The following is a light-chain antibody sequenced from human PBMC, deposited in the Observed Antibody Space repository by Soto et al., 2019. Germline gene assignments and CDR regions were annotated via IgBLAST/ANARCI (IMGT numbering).Light chain of an antibody. CDR3: QRYNNLWT. Sequence: DIQMTQSPSTLSASVGDRVTITCRASQSISVWLAWYQQKSGKVPKLLISKASNLETGVPSRFSRSGSGTEFTLTISSLQPDDFATYYCQRYNNLWTFGQGTKVEI. V-gene: IGKV1-5*03. CDR1: QSISVW. J-gene: IGKJ1*01. CDR2: KAS.